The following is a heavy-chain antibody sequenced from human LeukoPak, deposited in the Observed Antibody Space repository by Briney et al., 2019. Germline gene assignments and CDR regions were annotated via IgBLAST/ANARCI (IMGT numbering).Heavy chain of an antibody. CDR3: ARDQLHPYYYYGMDV. CDR2: IKQDGSEK. Sequence: GGSLRLSCAASGFTFSSYWMSWVRQAPGKGLEWVANIKQDGSEKYYVDSVKDRFTISRDNAKNSLYLQMNSLRAEDTAVYYCARDQLHPYYYYGMDVWGQGTTVTVSS. J-gene: IGHJ6*02. CDR1: GFTFSSYW. D-gene: IGHD2-2*01. V-gene: IGHV3-7*01.